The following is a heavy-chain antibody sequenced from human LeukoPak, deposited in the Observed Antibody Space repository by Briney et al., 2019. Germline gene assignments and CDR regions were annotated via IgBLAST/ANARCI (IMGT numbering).Heavy chain of an antibody. J-gene: IGHJ5*02. CDR1: GFTFSSYA. Sequence: GGSLRLSCAASGFTFSSYAMSWVRQAPGKGLEWVSGITSTGGTTYYADSVKGRFTISRDNSKNTLSLQMDSLRAEDTAIYYCAKDAYYYDSSTYPWGQGTLVTVSS. CDR3: AKDAYYYDSSTYP. CDR2: ITSTGGTT. V-gene: IGHV3-23*01. D-gene: IGHD3-22*01.